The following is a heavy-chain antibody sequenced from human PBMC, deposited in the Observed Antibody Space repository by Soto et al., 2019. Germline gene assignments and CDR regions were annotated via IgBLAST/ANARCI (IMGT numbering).Heavy chain of an antibody. CDR1: GGSISSGGYS. Sequence: QLQLQESGSGLVKPSQTLSLTCAVSGGSISSGGYSWSWIRQPPGKGLEWIGYIYHSGSTYYNPPPKSRVTLSVDRSKNQFSLQRSSVTAAVTAVYYYATARLFGTYYYDSSCRFDWFDPLGQETLVTVSS. CDR2: IYHSGST. D-gene: IGHD3-22*01. V-gene: IGHV4-30-2*01. J-gene: IGHJ5*02. CDR3: ATARLFGTYYYDSSCRFDWFDP.